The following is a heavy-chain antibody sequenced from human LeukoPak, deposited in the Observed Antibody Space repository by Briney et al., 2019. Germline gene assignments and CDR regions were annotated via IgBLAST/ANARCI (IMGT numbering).Heavy chain of an antibody. CDR2: IYTSGST. Sequence: SSETLSLTCTVSGGSISSGSYYWSWIRQPAGKGLEWIGRIYTSGSTNYNPSLKSRVTISVDTSKNQFSLKLSSVTAADTAVYYCARDGELRYFDWLLSGEGWFDPWGQGTLVTVSS. CDR1: GGSISSGSYY. J-gene: IGHJ5*02. CDR3: ARDGELRYFDWLLSGEGWFDP. D-gene: IGHD3-9*01. V-gene: IGHV4-61*02.